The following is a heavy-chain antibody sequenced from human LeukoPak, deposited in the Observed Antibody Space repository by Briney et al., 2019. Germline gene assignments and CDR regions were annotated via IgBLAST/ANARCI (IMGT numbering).Heavy chain of an antibody. J-gene: IGHJ4*02. Sequence: SVKVSXKASGGTFSSYAISWVRQAPGQGLEWMGRIIPTFGTANYAQKFQGRVTITTDESTSTAYMELSSLRSEDTAVYYCARDLGQYYFDYWGQGTLVTVSS. V-gene: IGHV1-69*05. CDR2: IIPTFGTA. CDR1: GGTFSSYA. D-gene: IGHD4-11*01. CDR3: ARDLGQYYFDY.